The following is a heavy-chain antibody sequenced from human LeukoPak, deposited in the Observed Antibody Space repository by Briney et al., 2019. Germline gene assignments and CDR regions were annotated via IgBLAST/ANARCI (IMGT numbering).Heavy chain of an antibody. CDR2: INHSGST. V-gene: IGHV4-34*01. Sequence: SETLSLTCAVYGGSFSGYYWSWIRQPPGKGLEWIGEINHSGSTNYNPSLKSRVTISVDTSKNQFSLKLSSVTAADTAVYYCARRLYYYDSSGVRAGGAFDIGAKGKMVTFSS. D-gene: IGHD3-22*01. CDR1: GGSFSGYY. J-gene: IGHJ3*02. CDR3: ARRLYYYDSSGVRAGGAFDI.